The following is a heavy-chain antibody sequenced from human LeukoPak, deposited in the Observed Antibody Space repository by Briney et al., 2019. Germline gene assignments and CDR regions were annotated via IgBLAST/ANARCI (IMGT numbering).Heavy chain of an antibody. CDR3: ARLESGNLNAFDI. CDR2: IYYSGST. Sequence: SETLSLTCTVSGGXISSTSYDWGWIRQPPGRGLEWGGNIYYSGSTYYNASLKSRVTISVDTSQSHFSLKLSSVTAADTAVYYCARLESGNLNAFDIWGQGTMVSVSS. J-gene: IGHJ3*02. CDR1: GGXISSTSYD. D-gene: IGHD1-26*01. V-gene: IGHV4-39*02.